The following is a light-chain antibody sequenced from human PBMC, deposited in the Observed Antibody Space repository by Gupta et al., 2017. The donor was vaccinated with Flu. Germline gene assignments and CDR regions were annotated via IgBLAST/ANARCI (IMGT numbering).Light chain of an antibody. CDR2: ANY. Sequence: QSVLTKPPSVSGAALGRVTISCTGSSSNIGARYDVHWYQQLPGAAPKLLIFANYNRPSGATARFSGSKSGSSASLATTGLQAEDEAVYYCQSYDTSLNSWVFGGGTKLTVL. J-gene: IGLJ3*02. CDR3: QSYDTSLNSWV. V-gene: IGLV1-40*01. CDR1: SSNIGARYD.